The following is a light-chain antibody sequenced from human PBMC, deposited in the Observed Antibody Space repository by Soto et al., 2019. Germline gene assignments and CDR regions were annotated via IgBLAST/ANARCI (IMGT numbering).Light chain of an antibody. CDR2: RTS. Sequence: QTVVTQEPSLTVSPGGTVTLTCALTTGAVTSDYYPNWFQRKPGQALRTLIYRTSNKHSWTPARFSDSLLGGKAALTLSGVQPEDEADYYCVLLYGGAWVFGGGTKLTVL. J-gene: IGLJ3*02. CDR3: VLLYGGAWV. V-gene: IGLV7-43*01. CDR1: TGAVTSDYY.